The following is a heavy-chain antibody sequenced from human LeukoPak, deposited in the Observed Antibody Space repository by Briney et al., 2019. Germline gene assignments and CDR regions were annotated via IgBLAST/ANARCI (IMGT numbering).Heavy chain of an antibody. CDR1: GYSISSGYY. V-gene: IGHV4-38-2*02. CDR3: SRRDCSQTDCFDWYFDH. Sequence: KPSETLSLTCTVSGYSISSGYYWAWIRQSPGKGLEWIGNIDQRGPTYYTPSLTSRVTISLDLSKNQFSLKLTSVTAADTAVYYCSRRDCSQTDCFDWYFDHWGRGTLLTVSS. J-gene: IGHJ2*01. D-gene: IGHD2-21*02. CDR2: IDQRGPT.